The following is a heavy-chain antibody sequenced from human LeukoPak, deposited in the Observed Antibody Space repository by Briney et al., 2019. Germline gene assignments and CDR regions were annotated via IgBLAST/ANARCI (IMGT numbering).Heavy chain of an antibody. CDR2: INTNSGGT. CDR1: GYTFTGYY. Sequence: ASVKVSCKASGYTFTGYYMHWVRQAPGQGLEWMGWINTNSGGTNYARKFQGRVTMTRDTSISTAYMELSRLRSDDTAEYYCARPLYDFWSGYYDWGQGTLVTVSS. J-gene: IGHJ4*02. V-gene: IGHV1-2*02. CDR3: ARPLYDFWSGYYD. D-gene: IGHD3-3*01.